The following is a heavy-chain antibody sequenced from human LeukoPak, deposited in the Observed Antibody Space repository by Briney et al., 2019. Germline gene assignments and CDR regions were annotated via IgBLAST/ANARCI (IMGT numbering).Heavy chain of an antibody. J-gene: IGHJ4*02. CDR1: GFTFSSYA. Sequence: GGSLRLSCAASGFTFSSYAMSWVRQAPGKGLEWVSTISGSGGSTYYADSVKGRFTISRDNSKSTLYLQMNSLRAEDTAVYYCAKLRGGIAAAGTFDYWGQGTLVIVSS. D-gene: IGHD6-13*01. CDR3: AKLRGGIAAAGTFDY. V-gene: IGHV3-23*01. CDR2: ISGSGGST.